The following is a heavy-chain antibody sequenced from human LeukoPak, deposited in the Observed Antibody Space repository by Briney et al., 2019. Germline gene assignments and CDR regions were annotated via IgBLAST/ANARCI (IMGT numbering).Heavy chain of an antibody. CDR1: GFTFSSYA. Sequence: PGGSLRLSCAASGFTFSSYAMHWVRQAPGKGLEWVAVISYDGSNKYYADSVKGRFTISRDNSKNTLYLQMNSLRAEDTAVYYCARDPKAVADSGYFQHWGQGILVTVSS. J-gene: IGHJ1*01. D-gene: IGHD6-19*01. CDR2: ISYDGSNK. V-gene: IGHV3-30-3*01. CDR3: ARDPKAVADSGYFQH.